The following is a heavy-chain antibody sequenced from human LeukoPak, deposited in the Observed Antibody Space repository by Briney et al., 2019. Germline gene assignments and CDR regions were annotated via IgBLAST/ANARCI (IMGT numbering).Heavy chain of an antibody. CDR2: ISGSGGST. J-gene: IGHJ4*02. D-gene: IGHD1-26*01. CDR3: AKDRIVGATPDKYYFDY. V-gene: IGHV3-23*01. Sequence: GGSLRLSCAASGFTFSSYAMSWVRQAPGKGLEWVSAISGSGGSTYYADSVKGRFTISRDNSKNTLYLQMNSLRAEDTAVYYCAKDRIVGATPDKYYFDYWGQGTLVTVSS. CDR1: GFTFSSYA.